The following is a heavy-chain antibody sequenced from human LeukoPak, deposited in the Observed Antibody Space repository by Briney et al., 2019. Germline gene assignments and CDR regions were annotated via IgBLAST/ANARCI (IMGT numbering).Heavy chain of an antibody. CDR1: GYTFTCCY. V-gene: IGHV1-8*02. CDR2: TNPNSGNT. J-gene: IGHJ4*02. Sequence: ASVKVSCKASGYTFTCCYMHWVRQAPAQGLELMGWTNPNSGNTGYAQKFQGRVTMTRNTSISTAYMELSSLRSEDTAVYYCARDLLSYYGSGSTDYWGQGTLVTVS. D-gene: IGHD3-10*01. CDR3: ARDLLSYYGSGSTDY.